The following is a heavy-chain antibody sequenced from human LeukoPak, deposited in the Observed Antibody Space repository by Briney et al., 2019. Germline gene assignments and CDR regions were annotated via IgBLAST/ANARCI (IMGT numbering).Heavy chain of an antibody. CDR1: RFTLSIYG. CDR3: AKVCLRWSYFYYCMDV. D-gene: IGHD4-23*01. CDR2: ISYAGSNK. J-gene: IGHJ6*01. V-gene: IGHV3-30*18. Sequence: GGSLRLPCASSRFTLSIYGMHWVRQAPGKGLEWVAVISYAGSNKYYVDSVKGRFTISRDNSKNTLYLQMNSLRAEDTAVYYCAKVCLRWSYFYYCMDVWEQGITVTVSS.